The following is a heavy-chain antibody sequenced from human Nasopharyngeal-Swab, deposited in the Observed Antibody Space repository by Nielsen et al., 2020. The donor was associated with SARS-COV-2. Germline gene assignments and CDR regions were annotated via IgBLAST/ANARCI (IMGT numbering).Heavy chain of an antibody. CDR2: ISSNGGST. CDR3: VKEQVRGDCFDY. J-gene: IGHJ4*02. CDR1: GFTFGSYA. D-gene: IGHD2-21*01. V-gene: IGHV3-64D*06. Sequence: GESLKISCSASGFTFGSYAMHWVRQAPGKGLEYVSAISSNGGSTYYADSVKGRFTISRDNSKNTLYLQMSSLRAEDTAVYYCVKEQVRGDCFDYWGQGTLVTVSS.